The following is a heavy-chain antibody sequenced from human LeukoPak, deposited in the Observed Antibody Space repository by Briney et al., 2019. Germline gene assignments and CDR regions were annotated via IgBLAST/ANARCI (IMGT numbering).Heavy chain of an antibody. CDR3: AREGYSSSYYYMDV. D-gene: IGHD6-6*01. J-gene: IGHJ6*03. V-gene: IGHV1-2*02. CDR2: INPNSCCT. CDR1: GYTFTGYY. Sequence: GASVKVSWKASGYTFTGYYMHWVRQAPGQGLEWMGWINPNSCCTNYAQKFQGRITITRNTSISTAYMEMSSLRSEDKAVYYCAREGYSSSYYYMDVWGKGTTVTVSS.